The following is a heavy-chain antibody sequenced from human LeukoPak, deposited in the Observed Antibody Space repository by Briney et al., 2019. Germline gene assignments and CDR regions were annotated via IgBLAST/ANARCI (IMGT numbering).Heavy chain of an antibody. D-gene: IGHD2-15*01. CDR3: ARDQGGFTPLDY. CDR1: GFTFSSYG. J-gene: IGHJ4*02. V-gene: IGHV3-48*04. CDR2: ISSSGSTI. Sequence: GGSLRLSCAASGFTFSSYGMHWVRQAPGKGLEWVSYISSSGSTIYYADSVKGRFTISRDNAKNSLYLQMNSLRAEDTAVYYCARDQGGFTPLDYWGQGTLVTVSS.